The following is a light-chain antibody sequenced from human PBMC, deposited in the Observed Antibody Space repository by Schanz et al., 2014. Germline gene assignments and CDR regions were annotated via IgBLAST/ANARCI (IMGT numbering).Light chain of an antibody. CDR1: SSDVGGYNS. Sequence: QSALTQPPSASGSPKQSVSISCTGTSSDVGGYNSVSWYQQHPGKAPKLMIFDVNQRPSGVPDRFSGSKSGNTASLTISGLQAEDEADYYCSSYTSSDNLVFGGGTKLTVL. CDR2: DVN. V-gene: IGLV2-8*01. J-gene: IGLJ3*02. CDR3: SSYTSSDNLV.